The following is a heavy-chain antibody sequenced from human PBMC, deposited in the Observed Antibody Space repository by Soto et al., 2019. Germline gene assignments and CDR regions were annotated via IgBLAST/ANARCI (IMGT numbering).Heavy chain of an antibody. Sequence: SETLSLTCAVYGGSFSGYYWIWIRQPPGKGLEWIGYIYYSGSTNYNPSLKSRVTISVDTSKNQFSLKLSSVTAADTAVYYCARGGEYSSSPDLDYWGQGTLVTVSS. CDR2: IYYSGST. CDR1: GGSFSGYY. CDR3: ARGGEYSSSPDLDY. D-gene: IGHD6-6*01. J-gene: IGHJ4*02. V-gene: IGHV4-59*01.